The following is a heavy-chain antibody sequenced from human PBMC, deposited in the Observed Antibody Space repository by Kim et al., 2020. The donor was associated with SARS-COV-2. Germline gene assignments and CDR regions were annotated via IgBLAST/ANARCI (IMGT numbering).Heavy chain of an antibody. J-gene: IGHJ6*04. D-gene: IGHD3-22*01. Sequence: ASVKVSCKASGYTFTSYGISWVRQAPGQGLEWMGWISAYNGNTNYAQKLQGRVTMTTDTSTSTAYMELRSLRSDDTAVYYCARVSFYYDSSGYYSANGNGRGVWGKGTTVTVSS. CDR2: ISAYNGNT. CDR3: ARVSFYYDSSGYYSANGNGRGV. V-gene: IGHV1-18*01. CDR1: GYTFTSYG.